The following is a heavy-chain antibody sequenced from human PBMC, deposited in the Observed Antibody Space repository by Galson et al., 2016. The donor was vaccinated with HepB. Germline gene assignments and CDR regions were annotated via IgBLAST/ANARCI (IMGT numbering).Heavy chain of an antibody. Sequence: SETLSLTCTVSGDSISRYYWSWIRQPPGKGLEWIGHIYYSGSTNHNPSLKSRVSISIDTSKKQFSLRLTSVTAADTAIYYCASTSGWAREPYFYGLDVWGQGITVTVSS. CDR1: GDSISRYY. J-gene: IGHJ6*02. CDR2: IYYSGST. D-gene: IGHD6-19*01. CDR3: ASTSGWAREPYFYGLDV. V-gene: IGHV4-59*08.